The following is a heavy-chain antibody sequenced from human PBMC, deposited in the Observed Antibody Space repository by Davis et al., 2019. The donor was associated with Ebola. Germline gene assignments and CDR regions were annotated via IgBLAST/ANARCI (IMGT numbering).Heavy chain of an antibody. CDR3: ARHHGGNSGYDLDY. D-gene: IGHD5-12*01. Sequence: SETLSLTCTVSGGSISSSSYYWGWIRQPPGKGLEWLGSIYYSGSTYYNPSLKSRATISVDTSKNQFSLKLSSVTAADTAVYYCARHHGGNSGYDLDYWGQGTLVTVSS. V-gene: IGHV4-39*01. J-gene: IGHJ4*02. CDR2: IYYSGST. CDR1: GGSISSSSYY.